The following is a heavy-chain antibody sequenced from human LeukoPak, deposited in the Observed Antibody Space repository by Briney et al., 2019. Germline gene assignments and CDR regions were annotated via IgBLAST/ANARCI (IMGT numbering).Heavy chain of an antibody. J-gene: IGHJ4*02. Sequence: GGPLRLSCTASGFTFGDYAMSWVRQAPGKGLEGVGFIRSKAYGGTTEYAASVKGRFTISRDDSKSIAYLQMNSLKTEDTAVYYCTRDIPRGYSSSWYRNWGQGTLVTVSS. CDR1: GFTFGDYA. V-gene: IGHV3-49*04. D-gene: IGHD6-13*01. CDR3: TRDIPRGYSSSWYRN. CDR2: IRSKAYGGTT.